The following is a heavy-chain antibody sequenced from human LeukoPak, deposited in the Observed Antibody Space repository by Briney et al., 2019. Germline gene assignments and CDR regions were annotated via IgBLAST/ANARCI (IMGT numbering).Heavy chain of an antibody. CDR3: AKALKYFGWSKEKTDAFDI. D-gene: IGHD3-9*01. CDR2: ISWNSGSI. V-gene: IGHV3-9*01. Sequence: GGSLRLSCAASGFTFDDYAMHWVRQAPGKGLEWVSGISWNSGSIGYADSVKGRFTISRDNAKNSLYLQMNSLRAEDTALYYCAKALKYFGWSKEKTDAFDIWGQGTMVTVSS. CDR1: GFTFDDYA. J-gene: IGHJ3*02.